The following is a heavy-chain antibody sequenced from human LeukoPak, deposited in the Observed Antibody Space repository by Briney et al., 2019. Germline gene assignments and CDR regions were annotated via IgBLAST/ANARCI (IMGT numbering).Heavy chain of an antibody. J-gene: IGHJ6*02. CDR1: GYTLTELS. CDR2: FDPEDGET. V-gene: IGHV1-24*01. Sequence: ASVKVSCKVSGYTLTELSMHWVRQAPGKGLEWMGGFDPEDGETIYAQKLQGRVTMTTDTSTSTAYMELRSLRSDDTAVYYCARDAYYYYGMDVWGQGTTVTVSS. CDR3: ARDAYYYYGMDV.